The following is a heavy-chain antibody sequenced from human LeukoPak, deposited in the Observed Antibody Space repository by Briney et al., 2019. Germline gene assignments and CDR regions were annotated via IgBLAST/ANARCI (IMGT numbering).Heavy chain of an antibody. CDR1: GFTFGDYA. V-gene: IGHV3-49*03. Sequence: GGSLRLSCTASGFTFGDYAMSWFRQAPGKGLEWVGFIRSKAYGGTTEYAASVKGRFTISRDDSKSIAYLQMNSLKTEDTAVYYCTRIIAAAGIFDLDYWGQGTLVTVSS. J-gene: IGHJ4*02. CDR2: IRSKAYGGTT. CDR3: TRIIAAAGIFDLDY. D-gene: IGHD6-13*01.